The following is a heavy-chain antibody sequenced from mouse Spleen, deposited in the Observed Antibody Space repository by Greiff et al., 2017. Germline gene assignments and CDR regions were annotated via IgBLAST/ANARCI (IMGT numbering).Heavy chain of an antibody. J-gene: IGHJ2*01. CDR3: TRGGNDA. D-gene: IGHD2-1*01. CDR1: GYTFTDYE. V-gene: IGHV1-15*01. Sequence: QVQLQQSGAELVRPGASVTLSCKASGYTFTDYEMHWVKQTPVHGLEWIGAIDPENGGNAYNQKFKGKAILTADKSSSTAYMELRSLTSEDSAVYYCTRGGNDAWGQGTTLTFSS. CDR2: IDPENGGN.